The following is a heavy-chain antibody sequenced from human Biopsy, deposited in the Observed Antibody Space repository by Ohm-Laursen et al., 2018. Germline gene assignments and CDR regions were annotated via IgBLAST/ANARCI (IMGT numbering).Heavy chain of an antibody. D-gene: IGHD2-15*01. CDR1: GGSISSNYYY. Sequence: GTLSLTCTVSGGSISSNYYYWGWIRQPPGKGLEWIGSIYYRGNTNYNPSLKSRVTISVDTSKNQFSLKLSSATAADTAVFYCARHGSQGYCTGGSCVDYWGQGAPVTVSS. J-gene: IGHJ4*02. V-gene: IGHV4-39*01. CDR3: ARHGSQGYCTGGSCVDY. CDR2: IYYRGNT.